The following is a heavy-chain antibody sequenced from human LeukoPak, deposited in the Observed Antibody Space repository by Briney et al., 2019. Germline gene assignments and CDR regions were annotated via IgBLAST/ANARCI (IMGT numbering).Heavy chain of an antibody. V-gene: IGHV3-30*02. D-gene: IGHD3-3*01. CDR2: IRYDGSNK. CDR3: AKLFWSGYPYYYYYMDV. CDR1: GFTFSSYG. Sequence: GGSLRLSCAASGFTFSSYGMHWVRQAPGKGLEWVAFIRYDGSNKYYADSVKGRFTISRDNSKNTLYLQMNSLRAEDTAVYYCAKLFWSGYPYYYYYMDVWGKGTTVTVSS. J-gene: IGHJ6*03.